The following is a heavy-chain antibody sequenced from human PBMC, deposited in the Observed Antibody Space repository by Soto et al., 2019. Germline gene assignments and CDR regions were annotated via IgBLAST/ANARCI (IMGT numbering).Heavy chain of an antibody. V-gene: IGHV4-39*01. J-gene: IGHJ3*01. Sequence: QLQLQESGPGVVKTSETLSLTCTVSDDSITRSSHYWGWIRQPPGKGLEWIGRCHFSGTTYYNPSLKSRVTITGETSKRQISLRLKALSASDTAVYYCARHGLGYWSGGNCYPDAFDVWGQGTMVSVSS. CDR2: CHFSGTT. D-gene: IGHD2-15*01. CDR1: DDSITRSSHY. CDR3: ARHGLGYWSGGNCYPDAFDV.